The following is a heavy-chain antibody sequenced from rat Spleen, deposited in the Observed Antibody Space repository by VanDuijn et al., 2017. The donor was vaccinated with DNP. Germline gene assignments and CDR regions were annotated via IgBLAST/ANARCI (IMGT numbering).Heavy chain of an antibody. CDR3: KVGAQY. J-gene: IGHJ2*01. V-gene: IGHV5S10*01. CDR1: GFTFSDYN. D-gene: IGHD5-1*01. CDR2: ITYDGSKT. Sequence: EVQLVESGGGLVQSGRSLKVSCAASGFTFSDYNMAWVRQAPKKSLEWVATITYDGSKTYYRDSVKGRFTISRDNAKSTLYLQMNSLRSEDTATYYCKVGAQYWGQGVMVTVSS.